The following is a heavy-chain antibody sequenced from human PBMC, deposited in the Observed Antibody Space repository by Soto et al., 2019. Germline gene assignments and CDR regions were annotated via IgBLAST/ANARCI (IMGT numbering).Heavy chain of an antibody. J-gene: IGHJ4*02. Sequence: EVQLVESGGGLVQPGRSLRLSCAASGFTFDDYAMHWVRQAPGKGLVWVSGISWNSGSIGYADSVKGRFTISRDNAKTSLYLQMNSLRAEDTGLYYCAKGGQLLTEGGGYWGQGTLVTVSS. CDR1: GFTFDDYA. CDR2: ISWNSGSI. D-gene: IGHD2-2*01. V-gene: IGHV3-9*01. CDR3: AKGGQLLTEGGGY.